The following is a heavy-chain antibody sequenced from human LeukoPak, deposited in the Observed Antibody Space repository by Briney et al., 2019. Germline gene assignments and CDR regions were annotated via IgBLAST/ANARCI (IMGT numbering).Heavy chain of an antibody. CDR3: ARSLPTIFGHFDL. Sequence: PSETLSLTCTVSGDSIDTLNYYWTWIRQPAGTGLEWIGRIYSSGSTNYNSSLESRVTISVDTSKNQFSLKMNSVTAADTAVYYCARSLPTIFGHFDLWGRGTLVTVSS. CDR2: IYSSGST. D-gene: IGHD3-9*01. J-gene: IGHJ2*01. CDR1: GDSIDTLNYY. V-gene: IGHV4-61*02.